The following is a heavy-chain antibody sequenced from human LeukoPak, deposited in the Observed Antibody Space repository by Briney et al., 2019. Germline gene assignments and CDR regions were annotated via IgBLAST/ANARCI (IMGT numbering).Heavy chain of an antibody. V-gene: IGHV4-61*02. Sequence: SETLSLTCTVSGGSISSGSYYWSWIRQPAGKGLEWIGRIYTSGSTNYNPSLKSRVTISVDTSKNQFSLKLSSVTAADTAVYYCAREHGDYDQNWFDPWGQGTLVTVSS. D-gene: IGHD4-17*01. CDR2: IYTSGST. J-gene: IGHJ5*02. CDR3: AREHGDYDQNWFDP. CDR1: GGSISSGSYY.